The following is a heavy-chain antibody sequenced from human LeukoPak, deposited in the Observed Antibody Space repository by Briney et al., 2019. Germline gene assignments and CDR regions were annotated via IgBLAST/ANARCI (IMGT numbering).Heavy chain of an antibody. Sequence: PSETLSLTCTVSGGSISIGDYYWSWIRQPPGKGLEWIGYIYYSGSTYYNPSLKSRVTISVDTSKNQFSLKLSSVTAADTAVYYCASRASGSYQGAFDRWGAFDIWGQGTMVTVSS. CDR1: GGSISIGDYY. CDR2: IYYSGST. CDR3: ASRASGSYQGAFDRWGAFDI. V-gene: IGHV4-30-4*08. J-gene: IGHJ3*02. D-gene: IGHD1-26*01.